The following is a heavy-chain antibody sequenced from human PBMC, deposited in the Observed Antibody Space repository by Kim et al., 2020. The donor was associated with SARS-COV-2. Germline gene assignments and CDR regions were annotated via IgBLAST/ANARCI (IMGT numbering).Heavy chain of an antibody. D-gene: IGHD6-13*01. J-gene: IGHJ3*02. Sequence: RRVTISVDTSKNQFSLKLSSVTAADTAVYYCARVDCSSWFPLGNFDAFDIWGQGTMVTVSS. CDR3: ARVDCSSWFPLGNFDAFDI. V-gene: IGHV4-59*01.